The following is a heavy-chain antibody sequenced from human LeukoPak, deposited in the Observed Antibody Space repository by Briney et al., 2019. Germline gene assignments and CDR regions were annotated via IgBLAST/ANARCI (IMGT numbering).Heavy chain of an antibody. CDR2: IYYSGST. CDR3: ARYDYGDYGGHWYFDL. D-gene: IGHD4-17*01. V-gene: IGHV4-59*12. CDR1: GGSISSYY. Sequence: SETLSLTCTVSGGSISSYYWSWIRQPPGKGLEWIGYIYYSGSTNYNPSLKSRVTISVDTSKNQFSLKLSSVTAADTAVYYCARYDYGDYGGHWYFDLWGRGTLVTVSS. J-gene: IGHJ2*01.